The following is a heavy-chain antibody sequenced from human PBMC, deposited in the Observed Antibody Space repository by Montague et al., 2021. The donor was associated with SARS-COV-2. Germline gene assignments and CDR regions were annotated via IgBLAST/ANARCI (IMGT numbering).Heavy chain of an antibody. CDR1: GESMDNYY. Sequence: SETLSLTCRVSGESMDNYYWSWIRQPPGQEPETIGYIFCSGTTGYNPSLMSRVSISIDMSNYQFSLQLTSLTSADTAVYFCARDQRGFPYWGQGKLVTVSS. D-gene: IGHD5-12*01. CDR3: ARDQRGFPY. CDR2: IFCSGTT. J-gene: IGHJ4*02. V-gene: IGHV4-59*01.